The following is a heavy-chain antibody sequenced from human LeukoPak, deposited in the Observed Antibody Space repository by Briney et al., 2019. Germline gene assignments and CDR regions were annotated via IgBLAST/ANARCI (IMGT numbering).Heavy chain of an antibody. CDR3: ARDPYYYDSSGYSP. CDR1: GFTFSSYW. CDR2: IKQDGSEK. J-gene: IGHJ4*02. D-gene: IGHD3-22*01. Sequence: GGSLRLSCAASGFTFSSYWMSWIRQAPGKGLEWVANIKQDGSEKYYVDSVKGRFTISRDNAKNSLYLQMNSLRAEDTAVYYCARDPYYYDSSGYSPWGQGTLVTVSS. V-gene: IGHV3-7*03.